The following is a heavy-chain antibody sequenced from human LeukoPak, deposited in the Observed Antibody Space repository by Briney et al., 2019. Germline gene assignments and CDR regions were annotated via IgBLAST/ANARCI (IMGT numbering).Heavy chain of an antibody. Sequence: GGSLRLSCAVSGFTFSSYAMQWVRQAPGKGLDWVAVKSYDGSNKYYADSVKGRFTISRDNSKNTLYLQMDSLRAEDTAVYSCARGPYCTSPNCYNPAGYWGQGTLVTVSS. J-gene: IGHJ4*02. D-gene: IGHD2-2*02. CDR2: KSYDGSNK. CDR3: ARGPYCTSPNCYNPAGY. CDR1: GFTFSSYA. V-gene: IGHV3-30-3*01.